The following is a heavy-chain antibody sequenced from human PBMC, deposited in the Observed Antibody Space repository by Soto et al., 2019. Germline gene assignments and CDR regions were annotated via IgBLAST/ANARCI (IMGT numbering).Heavy chain of an antibody. J-gene: IGHJ4*02. D-gene: IGHD5-18*01. V-gene: IGHV4-30-4*01. Sequence: PSETLSLTCSVSGGSISNGDYYWTWIRQPPRKGLEWIGFIYHSGTTYYSPSLRSRLSISMDTSKNLFSLNLSSVIAADTAVYYCARASAVAGGGFDLWGPGTLVTVSS. CDR3: ARASAVAGGGFDL. CDR2: IYHSGTT. CDR1: GGSISNGDYY.